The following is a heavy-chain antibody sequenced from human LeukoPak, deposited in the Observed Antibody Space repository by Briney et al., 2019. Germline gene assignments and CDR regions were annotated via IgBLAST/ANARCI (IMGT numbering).Heavy chain of an antibody. CDR1: GFTFSSYE. V-gene: IGHV3-48*03. J-gene: IGHJ3*02. Sequence: PGGSLRLSCAASGFTFSSYEMNWVRQAPGKGLEWVSYISSSGSTIYYADSVKGRFTISRDNAKNSLCLQMSSLRAEDTAVYYCAGRDPYYYDSSGYQTDDAFDIWGQGTMVTVSS. D-gene: IGHD3-22*01. CDR2: ISSSGSTI. CDR3: AGRDPYYYDSSGYQTDDAFDI.